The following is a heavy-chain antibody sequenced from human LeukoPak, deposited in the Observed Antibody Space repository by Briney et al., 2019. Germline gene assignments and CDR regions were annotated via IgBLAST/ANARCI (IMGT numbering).Heavy chain of an antibody. CDR2: TYYRSKWYN. Sequence: SQTLSLTCAISGDSVSSNSAAWNWIRQSPSRGLEWLGRTYYRSKWYNDYAVSVKSRITINPDTSKNQFSLQLNSVTPEDTAVYFCARESGYDHYYSFGMDVWGQGTTVTVS. V-gene: IGHV6-1*01. D-gene: IGHD5-12*01. J-gene: IGHJ6*02. CDR3: ARESGYDHYYSFGMDV. CDR1: GDSVSSNSAA.